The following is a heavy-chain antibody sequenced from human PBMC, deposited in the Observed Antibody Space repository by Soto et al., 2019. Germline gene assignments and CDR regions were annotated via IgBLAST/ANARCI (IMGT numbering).Heavy chain of an antibody. CDR2: FYYSGST. V-gene: IGHV4-59*08. CDR1: GGSFRSYY. D-gene: IGHD3-10*01. J-gene: IGHJ5*01. Sequence: KPSETLSLTCTVSGGSFRSYYWSWVRQPPGKGLEWIGHFYYSGSTKYDPSLESRVTISVDTSKNQFSLKLASVTAADTAVYYCARLPPRSSDATANWFDSWGQGTLVTVSS. CDR3: ARLPPRSSDATANWFDS.